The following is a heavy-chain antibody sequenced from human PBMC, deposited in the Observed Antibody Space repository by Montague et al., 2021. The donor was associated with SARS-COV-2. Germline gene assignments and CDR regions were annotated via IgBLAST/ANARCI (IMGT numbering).Heavy chain of an antibody. V-gene: IGHV3-48*03. CDR2: ISNSGTIM. J-gene: IGHJ5*02. Sequence: SLRLSCAASGFTFSSYEMNWVRQAPGKGLEWVSYISNSGTIMYYADSVKGRFTISRDNAKNSLYLQMNSLRAEDTAVYYCTRGKLYDSSGYWHTSWGQGTLVTVSS. CDR3: TRGKLYDSSGYWHTS. D-gene: IGHD3-22*01. CDR1: GFTFSSYE.